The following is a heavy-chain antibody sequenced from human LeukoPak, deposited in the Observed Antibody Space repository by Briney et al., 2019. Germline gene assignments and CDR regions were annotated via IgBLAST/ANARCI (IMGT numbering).Heavy chain of an antibody. CDR3: ARGYSSSWYPDWYFDL. CDR2: ISAYNGNT. V-gene: IGHV1-18*01. D-gene: IGHD6-13*01. J-gene: IGHJ2*01. Sequence: GASVKVSCKASGYTFTSYGISWVRQAPGQGLEWMGWISAYNGNTNYAQKFQGRVTMTRDTSISTAYMELSRLRSDDTAVYYCARGYSSSWYPDWYFDLWGRGTLVTVSS. CDR1: GYTFTSYG.